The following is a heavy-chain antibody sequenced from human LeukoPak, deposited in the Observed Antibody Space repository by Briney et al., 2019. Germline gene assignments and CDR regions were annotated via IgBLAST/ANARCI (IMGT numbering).Heavy chain of an antibody. J-gene: IGHJ4*02. CDR2: VYYSGAT. CDR1: GGSISSIGYY. Sequence: SETLSLICTVSGGSISSIGYYWDWIRQPPGKGLEWIGSVYYSGATYYNPSLKSRVTISVDTSKNQFSLRLTSVTAADTAVYYCARQGPGSPGPDFDSWGQGTLVTVSS. CDR3: ARQGPGSPGPDFDS. D-gene: IGHD3-10*01. V-gene: IGHV4-39*01.